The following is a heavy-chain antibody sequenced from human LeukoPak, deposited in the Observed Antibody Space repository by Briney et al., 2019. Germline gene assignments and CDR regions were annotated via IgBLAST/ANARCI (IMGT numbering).Heavy chain of an antibody. CDR3: ARDRIYDSNKQGWFDP. Sequence: GGSLRLSCAASGFTSSSYWMHWVRQAPGKGLVWVSRINSDGSSTNYADAVKGRFTISRDNAENTLYLQMNSLRPEDTAVYYCARDRIYDSNKQGWFDPWGQGILVTVSS. J-gene: IGHJ5*02. CDR1: GFTSSSYW. D-gene: IGHD3-22*01. V-gene: IGHV3-74*01. CDR2: INSDGSST.